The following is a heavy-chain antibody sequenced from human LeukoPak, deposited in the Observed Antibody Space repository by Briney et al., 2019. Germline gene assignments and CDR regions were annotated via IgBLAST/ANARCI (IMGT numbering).Heavy chain of an antibody. Sequence: GGSLRLSCAASGFTVSSDYMSWVRQAPGKGLEWVSLVYIGGSTYYADPVKGRFTISRDNSKNTVYLQMNSLRAEDTAVYYCARADAELSSSLTFDCWGQGTLVTVSS. CDR3: ARADAELSSSLTFDC. CDR1: GFTVSSDY. CDR2: VYIGGST. V-gene: IGHV3-66*01. J-gene: IGHJ4*02. D-gene: IGHD6-13*01.